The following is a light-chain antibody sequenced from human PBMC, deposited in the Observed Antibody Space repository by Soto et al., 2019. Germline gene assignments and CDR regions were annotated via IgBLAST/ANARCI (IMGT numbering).Light chain of an antibody. CDR3: QQYNSYSWT. CDR2: DAS. CDR1: QSISRW. Sequence: DIQMTQSPSTLSASVGDRVTITCRASQSISRWLVWYQQKPGKAPKVLIYDASSLESGVPSRFSGRGSGTEFTLTISRLQPDDFATDYCQQYNSYSWTFGQGTKVEIK. J-gene: IGKJ1*01. V-gene: IGKV1-5*01.